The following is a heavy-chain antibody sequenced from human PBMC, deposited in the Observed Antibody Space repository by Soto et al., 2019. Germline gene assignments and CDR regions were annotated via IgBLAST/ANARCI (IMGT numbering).Heavy chain of an antibody. CDR1: GYTFTGYY. CDR2: INPNSGGT. CDR3: ARSYYYDFWSGHLEGPGMDV. V-gene: IGHV1-2*02. Sequence: GASVKVSCKASGYTFTGYYMHWVRQAPGQGLEWMGWINPNSGGTNYAQKFQGRVTMTRDTSISTAYMELSRLRSDDTAVYYCARSYYYDFWSGHLEGPGMDVWGQGTTVTVSS. J-gene: IGHJ6*02. D-gene: IGHD3-3*01.